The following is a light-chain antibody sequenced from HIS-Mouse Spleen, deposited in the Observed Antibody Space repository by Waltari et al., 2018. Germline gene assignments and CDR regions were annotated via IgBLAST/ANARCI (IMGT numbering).Light chain of an antibody. CDR1: ALPKKS. V-gene: IGLV3-10*01. CDR2: EDS. CDR3: YSTDSSGNHRV. Sequence: SYELTQPPSVSVSPGQTARITCSGDALPKKSAYWYQQKSGQAPGLVIYEDSKRPSGIPARFSGSSSGTMATLTISGAQVEDEADYYCYSTDSSGNHRVFGGGTKLTVL. J-gene: IGLJ2*01.